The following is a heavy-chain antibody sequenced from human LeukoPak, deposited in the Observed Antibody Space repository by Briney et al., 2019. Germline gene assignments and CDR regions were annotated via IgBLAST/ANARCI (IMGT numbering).Heavy chain of an antibody. J-gene: IGHJ4*02. CDR3: ARDLPLLYGDYPYYFDY. V-gene: IGHV7-4-1*02. Sequence: ASVKVSCKASGYTFTSYAMNWVRQAPGQGLEWMGWINTNTGNPTYAQGFTGRFVFSLDTSVSTAYLQISSLKAEDTAVYYCARDLPLLYGDYPYYFDYWGQGTLVTVSS. D-gene: IGHD4-17*01. CDR1: GYTFTSYA. CDR2: INTNTGNP.